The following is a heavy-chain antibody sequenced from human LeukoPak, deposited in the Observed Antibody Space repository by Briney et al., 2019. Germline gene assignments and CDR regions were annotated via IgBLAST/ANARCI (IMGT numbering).Heavy chain of an antibody. D-gene: IGHD2-2*01. CDR3: AREGTYCSSTSCSSYFDY. J-gene: IGHJ4*02. V-gene: IGHV3-20*04. CDR1: GFTFDDYG. Sequence: PGGSLRLSCAASGFTFDDYGMSWVRQAPGKGLERVSGINWNGGSTGYADSVKGRFTISRDNAKNSLYLQMNSLRAEDTALYYCAREGTYCSSTSCSSYFDYWGQGTLVTVSS. CDR2: INWNGGST.